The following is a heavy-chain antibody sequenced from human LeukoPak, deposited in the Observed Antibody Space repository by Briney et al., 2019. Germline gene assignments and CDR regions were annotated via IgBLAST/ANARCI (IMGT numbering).Heavy chain of an antibody. V-gene: IGHV3-30*02. CDR2: IRYDGSNK. CDR3: AKDGNIVVVPAAYYYYMDV. CDR1: GFTFSSYG. D-gene: IGHD2-2*01. J-gene: IGHJ6*03. Sequence: GGSLRLSCAASGFTFSSYGMHWVRQAPGKGLEWVAFIRYDGSNKYYADSVKGRFTISRDNSKNTLYLQMNSLGAEDTAVYYCAKDGNIVVVPAAYYYYMDVWGKGTTVTVSS.